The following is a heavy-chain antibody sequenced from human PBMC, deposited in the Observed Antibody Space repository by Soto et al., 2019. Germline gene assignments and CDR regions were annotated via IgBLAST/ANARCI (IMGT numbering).Heavy chain of an antibody. D-gene: IGHD4-17*01. J-gene: IGHJ3*02. CDR2: IWYDGSNK. CDR1: GFTFSSYG. V-gene: IGHV3-33*01. CDR3: ARDYGDYVGYAFDI. Sequence: QVQLVESGGGVVQPGRSLRLSCAASGFTFSSYGMHWVRQAPGKGLEWVAVIWYDGSNKYYADSVKGRFTISRDNSKHTLYLQMNSLRAEDTAVYYCARDYGDYVGYAFDIWGQGTMVTVSS.